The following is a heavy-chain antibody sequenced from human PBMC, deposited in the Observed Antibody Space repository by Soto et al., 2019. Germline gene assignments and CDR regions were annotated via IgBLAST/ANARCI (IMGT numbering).Heavy chain of an antibody. CDR1: GYTFTSYG. CDR2: ISAYNGNT. J-gene: IGHJ4*02. V-gene: IGHV1-18*01. CDR3: ARVTADVGVLLWFGESGGLDY. D-gene: IGHD3-10*01. Sequence: QVQLVQSGAEVKKPGASVKVSCKASGYTFTSYGISWVRQAPGQGLEWMGWISAYNGNTNYAQKLQGRVTMTTDTSTSTAYMELRSLRSDDTAVYYCARVTADVGVLLWFGESGGLDYWGQGTLVTVSS.